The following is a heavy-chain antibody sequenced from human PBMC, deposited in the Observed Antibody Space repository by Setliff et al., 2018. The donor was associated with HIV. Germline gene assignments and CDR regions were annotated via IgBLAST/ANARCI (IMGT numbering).Heavy chain of an antibody. J-gene: IGHJ4*02. V-gene: IGHV4-39*06. CDR1: GGSISSSTYY. D-gene: IGHD1-26*01. Sequence: SETLSLTCSVSGGSISSSTYYWGWIRQPPGKGLEWIGDVFYTGSTYYNPSLKSRVAISIDTAYMELRSPTSDDTALYYCARDRFYPYGRSGSCDYWGQGTLVTVSS. CDR3: ARDRFYPYGRSGSCDY. CDR2: VFYTGST.